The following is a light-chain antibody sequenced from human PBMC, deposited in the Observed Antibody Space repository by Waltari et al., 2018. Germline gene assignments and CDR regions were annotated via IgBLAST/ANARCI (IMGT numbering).Light chain of an antibody. V-gene: IGLV2-14*03. CDR3: SSYTSISTVL. Sequence: QSALTQPASVSGSPGQSITISCTGTSSHVGAYKYVSWSQQPPGKAPKLIIFDVSSRPSGVSNRFSGSKSGNTASLTISGLQGEDEAHYFCSSYTSISTVLFGGGTKLTVL. CDR1: SSHVGAYKY. CDR2: DVS. J-gene: IGLJ2*01.